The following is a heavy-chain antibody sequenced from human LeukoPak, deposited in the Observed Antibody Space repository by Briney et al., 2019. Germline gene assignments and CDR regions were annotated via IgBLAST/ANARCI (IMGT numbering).Heavy chain of an antibody. J-gene: IGHJ4*02. Sequence: PSETLSLTCTVSGGSMSSYYWSWIRQPPGKGLEWIGYIYYSGSTNYNPSLKSRVTISVDTSKNQFSLKLSSVTAADTAVYYCARSGGYGSPQNYWGRGTLVTVSS. CDR3: ARSGGYGSPQNY. CDR2: IYYSGST. V-gene: IGHV4-59*01. CDR1: GGSMSSYY. D-gene: IGHD6-19*01.